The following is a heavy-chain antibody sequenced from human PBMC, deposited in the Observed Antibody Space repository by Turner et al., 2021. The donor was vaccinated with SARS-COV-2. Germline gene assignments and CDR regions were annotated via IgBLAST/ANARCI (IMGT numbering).Heavy chain of an antibody. CDR3: ARYGAEVLRFLLVGFDI. J-gene: IGHJ3*02. D-gene: IGHD3-3*01. V-gene: IGHV4-34*01. Sequence: GAVSGYYWSWVRQPAGKGLEWSGEINHSGSTNYNTTLKSRVSIAVDTTNNKFSLKLSYVDAGDTAVYYCARYGAEVLRFLLVGFDIWGQGTMVTVSS. CDR2: INHSGST. CDR1: GAVSGYY.